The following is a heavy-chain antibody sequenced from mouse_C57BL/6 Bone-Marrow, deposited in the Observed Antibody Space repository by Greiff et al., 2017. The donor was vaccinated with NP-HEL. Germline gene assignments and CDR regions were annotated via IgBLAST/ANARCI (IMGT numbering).Heavy chain of an antibody. Sequence: VQLQQPGAELVMPGASVKLSCKASGYTFTSYWMHWVKQRPGQGLEWIGEIDPSDSYTNYNQKFKGKSTLTVDKSSSTAYMQLSSLTSEDSAVYYGARLGIYYYGSSFDYWGQGTTLTVSS. V-gene: IGHV1-69*01. D-gene: IGHD1-1*01. CDR2: IDPSDSYT. CDR3: ARLGIYYYGSSFDY. CDR1: GYTFTSYW. J-gene: IGHJ2*01.